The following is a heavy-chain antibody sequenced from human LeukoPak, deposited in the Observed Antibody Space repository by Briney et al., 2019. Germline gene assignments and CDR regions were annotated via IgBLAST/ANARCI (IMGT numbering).Heavy chain of an antibody. D-gene: IGHD3-22*01. V-gene: IGHV1-2*02. CDR2: INPNSGGT. J-gene: IGHJ4*02. CDR3: AASSGYLTQIDY. CDR1: GDTFTGYY. Sequence: ASVTVSCKASGDTFTGYYMHWVRQAPGQGLEWMGWINPNSGGTNYAQKFQGRVTMTRDTSISTAYMELSRLRSDDTGVYYCAASSGYLTQIDYWGQGTLVTVSS.